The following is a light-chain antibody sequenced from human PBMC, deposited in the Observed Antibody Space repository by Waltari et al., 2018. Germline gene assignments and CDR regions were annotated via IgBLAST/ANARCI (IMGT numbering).Light chain of an antibody. Sequence: QGVLTQPASLSASPGASASLTCTLRSGIHVGVYMIYWYQQKPGFPPQFRLRYKSDSDKHQGSGVPNCFSGSKDASANAGILFISGLQSEDEADYYCLIWHNSAWVFGGGTKLTVL. J-gene: IGLJ3*02. CDR2: YKSDSDK. CDR1: SGIHVGVYM. V-gene: IGLV5-45*01. CDR3: LIWHNSAWV.